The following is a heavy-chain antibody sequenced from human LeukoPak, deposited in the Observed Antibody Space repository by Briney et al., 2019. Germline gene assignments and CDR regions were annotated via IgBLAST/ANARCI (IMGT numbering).Heavy chain of an antibody. J-gene: IGHJ6*02. CDR3: ARGCCSGGSCLRHSPLAIRPRLYGMDV. D-gene: IGHD2-15*01. CDR2: IYYSGST. CDR1: GGSMNSYY. V-gene: IGHV4-59*12. Sequence: SETLSLTCTVSGGSMNSYYWSWIRQPPGKGLEWIGYIYYSGSTSGSTDYNPSLKSRVTISLDTSKNQFSLEMSSVTAADTAVYYCARGCCSGGSCLRHSPLAIRPRLYGMDVWGQGTTVTVSS.